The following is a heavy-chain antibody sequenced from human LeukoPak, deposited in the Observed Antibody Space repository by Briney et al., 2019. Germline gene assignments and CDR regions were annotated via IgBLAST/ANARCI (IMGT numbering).Heavy chain of an antibody. CDR2: IYSGGST. D-gene: IGHD6-19*01. J-gene: IGHJ4*02. V-gene: IGHV3-66*01. CDR1: GFTFSSYS. CDR3: ARAESGQWYIDY. Sequence: PGGSLRLSCAASGFTFSSYSMIWVRQAPGKGLEWVSLIYSGGSTYYADSVKGRFTISRDNSKNTLYLQMNSLRAEDTAVYYCARAESGQWYIDYWGQGTLVTVSS.